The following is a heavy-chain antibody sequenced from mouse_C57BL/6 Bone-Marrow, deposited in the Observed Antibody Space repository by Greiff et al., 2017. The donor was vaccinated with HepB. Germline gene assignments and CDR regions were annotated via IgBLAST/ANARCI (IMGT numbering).Heavy chain of an antibody. V-gene: IGHV5-4*03. CDR2: ISDGGSYT. D-gene: IGHD1-1*01. Sequence: EVKLQESGGGLVKPGGPLKLSCAASGFTFSSYAMSWVRQTPEKRLEWVATISDGGSYTYYPDNVKGRFTISRDNAKNNLYLQMSHLKSEDTAMYYCARAFYYYGSRAIYYFDYWGQGTTLTVSS. CDR3: ARAFYYYGSRAIYYFDY. J-gene: IGHJ2*01. CDR1: GFTFSSYA.